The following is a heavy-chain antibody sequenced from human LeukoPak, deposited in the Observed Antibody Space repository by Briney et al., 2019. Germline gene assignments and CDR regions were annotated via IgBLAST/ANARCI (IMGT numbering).Heavy chain of an antibody. D-gene: IGHD1-14*01. CDR1: GFSFNTYG. V-gene: IGHV3-30*03. Sequence: GGSLRLSCAASGFSFNTYGMHRVRQAPGKGLEWVAVISYDGSNKYYADSVKGRFTISRDNSKNTLYLQMNSLRAEDTAVYYCATGFRYVGYWGQGTLVTVSS. CDR2: ISYDGSNK. J-gene: IGHJ4*02. CDR3: ATGFRYVGY.